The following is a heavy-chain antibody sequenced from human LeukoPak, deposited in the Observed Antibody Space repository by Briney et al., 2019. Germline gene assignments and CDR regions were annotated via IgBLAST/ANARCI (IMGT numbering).Heavy chain of an antibody. CDR3: ARHNPYFDY. CDR1: GGSISITTSY. CDR2: FHYSGSTYSGST. Sequence: SETLSLTCTVSGGSISITTSYWGWIRQPPGKGLEWIGNFHYSGSTYSGSTYYNPSLKSRVTISVDTSKNQFSLQLNSVTAADTAVYYCARHNPYFDYWGQGTLVTVSS. V-gene: IGHV4-39*01. D-gene: IGHD1-14*01. J-gene: IGHJ4*02.